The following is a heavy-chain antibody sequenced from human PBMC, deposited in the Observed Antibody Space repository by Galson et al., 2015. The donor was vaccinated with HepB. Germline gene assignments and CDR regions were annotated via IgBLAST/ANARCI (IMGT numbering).Heavy chain of an antibody. CDR2: INPNSGGT. Sequence: SVKVSCKASGYTFTGYYMHWVRQAPGQGLEWMGWINPNSGGTNYAQKFQGRVTMTRDTSISTAYMELSRLRSDDTAVYYCARAASGIAAVGDIQRAWLGLDWFDPWGQGTLVTVSS. V-gene: IGHV1-2*02. J-gene: IGHJ5*02. CDR3: ARAASGIAAVGDIQRAWLGLDWFDP. CDR1: GYTFTGYY. D-gene: IGHD6-13*01.